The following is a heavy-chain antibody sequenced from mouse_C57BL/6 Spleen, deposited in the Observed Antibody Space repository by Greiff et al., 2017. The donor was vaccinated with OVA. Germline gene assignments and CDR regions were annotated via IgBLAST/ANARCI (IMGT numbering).Heavy chain of an antibody. CDR2: IYPGSGST. V-gene: IGHV1-55*01. Sequence: VQLQQPGAELVKPGASVKMSCKASGYTFTSYWITWVKQRPGQGLEWIGDIYPGSGSTNYNEKFKSKATLTVDTSSSTAYMQLSSLTSEDSAVYYCARGGVTTWDYFDYWGQGTTLTVSS. CDR1: GYTFTSYW. J-gene: IGHJ2*01. CDR3: ARGGVTTWDYFDY. D-gene: IGHD2-2*01.